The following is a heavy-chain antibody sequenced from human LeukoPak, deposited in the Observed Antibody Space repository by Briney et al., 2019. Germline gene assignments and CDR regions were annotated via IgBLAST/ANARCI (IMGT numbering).Heavy chain of an antibody. Sequence: GGSLRLSCAASGFLFSRYWMSWVRQAPGKGLEWVANIKEDGSEKYYVESMKGRFTISRDNVKNSLYMQINSLRAEDTAVYYCARDSFETDIDYWGQGTLVTVSS. CDR2: IKEDGSEK. D-gene: IGHD1-14*01. CDR3: ARDSFETDIDY. V-gene: IGHV3-7*01. CDR1: GFLFSRYW. J-gene: IGHJ4*02.